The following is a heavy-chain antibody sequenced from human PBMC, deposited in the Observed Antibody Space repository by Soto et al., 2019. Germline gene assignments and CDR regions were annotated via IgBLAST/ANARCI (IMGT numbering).Heavy chain of an antibody. J-gene: IGHJ4*02. D-gene: IGHD1-1*01. CDR1: GGSISRDGYS. CDR2: IDHTGSS. Sequence: LSLTCTVSGGSISRDGYSCSGILQPPGKCLEYIGYIDHTGSSYYHPSLLSRVTISLDRSKSQFSLKLSSVTAADTALYYCVRGVGTTRPHYSDYSRQVPLFPVSS. CDR3: VRGVGTTRPHYSDY. V-gene: IGHV4-30-2*01.